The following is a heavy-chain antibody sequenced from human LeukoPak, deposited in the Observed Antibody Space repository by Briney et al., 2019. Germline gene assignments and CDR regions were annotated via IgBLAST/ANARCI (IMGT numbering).Heavy chain of an antibody. V-gene: IGHV3-23*01. CDR2: ISGSGGST. CDR3: ASDRFYFGV. J-gene: IGHJ4*02. CDR1: GFTFSSYG. Sequence: GGSLRLSCAASGFTFSSYGLSWVRQAPGKGLEWVSAISGSGGSTYHADSVKGRFTISRDNAKNSLYLQMNSLRAEDTAVYYCASDRFYFGVWGQGTLVTVSS. D-gene: IGHD3-16*01.